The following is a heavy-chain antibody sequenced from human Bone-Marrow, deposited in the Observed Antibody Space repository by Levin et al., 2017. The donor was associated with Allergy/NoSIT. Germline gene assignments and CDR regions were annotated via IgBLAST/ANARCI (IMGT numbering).Heavy chain of an antibody. CDR2: INPSGGST. CDR3: ARGEGWYYYYYYGMDV. D-gene: IGHD6-19*01. J-gene: IGHJ6*02. CDR1: GYTFTSYY. Sequence: ASVKVSCKASGYTFTSYYMHWVRQAPGQGLEWMGIINPSGGSTSYAQKFQGRVTMTRDTSTSTVYMELSSLRSEDTAVYYCARGEGWYYYYYYGMDVWGQGTTVTVSS. V-gene: IGHV1-46*01.